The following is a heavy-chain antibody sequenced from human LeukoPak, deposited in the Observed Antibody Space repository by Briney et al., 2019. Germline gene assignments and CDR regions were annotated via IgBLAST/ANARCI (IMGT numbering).Heavy chain of an antibody. CDR3: AKDILAAGLFFDY. J-gene: IGHJ4*02. D-gene: IGHD6-13*01. V-gene: IGHV3-11*04. Sequence: SGGSLRLSCVASGFTFSDYYMGWIRQAPGKGLEWVSYISYSGTIYYADSVQGRFTISRDNAKNSLYLQMNSLRVEDTAVYYCAKDILAAGLFFDYWGQGTLVTVSS. CDR1: GFTFSDYY. CDR2: ISYSGTI.